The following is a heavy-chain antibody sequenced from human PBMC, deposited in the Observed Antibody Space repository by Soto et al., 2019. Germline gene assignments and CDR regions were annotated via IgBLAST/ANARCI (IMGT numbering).Heavy chain of an antibody. CDR2: IIPILGIA. CDR1: GGTFSSYT. CDR3: ARGRGDYDILSGYYNWFDP. D-gene: IGHD3-9*01. J-gene: IGHJ5*02. Sequence: QVQLVQSGAEVTTPGSSVKVSCKASGGTFSSYTISWVRQAPGQGLEWMGRIIPILGIANYAQKFQGRVTITADKSTSTADMELSRLRSEDTAVYYCARGRGDYDILSGYYNWFDPWGQGTLVTVSS. V-gene: IGHV1-69*02.